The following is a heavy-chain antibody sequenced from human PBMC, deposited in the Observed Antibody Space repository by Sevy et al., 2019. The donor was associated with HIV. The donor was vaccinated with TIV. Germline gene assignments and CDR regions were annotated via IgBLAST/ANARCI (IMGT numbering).Heavy chain of an antibody. CDR3: ARDLELGYCSGGSCLARLGNHYYYYGMDV. V-gene: IGHV1-69*13. D-gene: IGHD2-15*01. J-gene: IGHJ6*02. Sequence: ASVKVSCKASGGTFSSYAISWVRQAPGQGLEWMGGIIPIFGTANYAQKFQGRVTITADESTSTAYMELSSLRSEDTAVYYCARDLELGYCSGGSCLARLGNHYYYYGMDVWGQGTTVTVSS. CDR2: IIPIFGTA. CDR1: GGTFSSYA.